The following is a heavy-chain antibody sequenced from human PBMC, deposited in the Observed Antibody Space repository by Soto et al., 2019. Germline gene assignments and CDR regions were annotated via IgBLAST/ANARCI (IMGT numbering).Heavy chain of an antibody. J-gene: IGHJ4*02. Sequence: QVQLVQSGAEVKKPGASVKVSCKASGYTFSTYGLSWARQAPGQGLEWMGWISAYNGDTETNYAQKFQGRVTMTTDKSTSAAYMELRNLRPDDTAVYYCAREAAVMAAAGPDYWGQGTLVTVSS. CDR3: AREAAVMAAAGPDY. V-gene: IGHV1-18*01. CDR2: ISAYNGDTET. CDR1: GYTFSTYG. D-gene: IGHD6-13*01.